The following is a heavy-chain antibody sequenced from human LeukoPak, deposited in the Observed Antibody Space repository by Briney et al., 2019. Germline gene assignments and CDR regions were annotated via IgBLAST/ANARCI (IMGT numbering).Heavy chain of an antibody. CDR2: ISSSGSTI. Sequence: PGGSLRLSCAASGFTFSDYYMSWIRQAPGKGLEWVSYISSSGSTIYYADSVKGRFTISRDNAKNSLYLQMNSLRAEDTAVYYCARDRPRSYYDSSGYYAFDIWGQGTMVTVSS. D-gene: IGHD3-22*01. J-gene: IGHJ3*02. V-gene: IGHV3-11*01. CDR3: ARDRPRSYYDSSGYYAFDI. CDR1: GFTFSDYY.